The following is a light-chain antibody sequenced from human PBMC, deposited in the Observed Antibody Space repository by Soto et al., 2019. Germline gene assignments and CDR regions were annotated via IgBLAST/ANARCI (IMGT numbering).Light chain of an antibody. Sequence: QLVLTQSPSASASLGASVKLTCTLSSGHSSYAIAWHQQQPEKGPRYLMKLNSDGSHSKGDGIPDRFSGSSSGAERYLTISXXXSXXXADYSCQTWGTGIQVFGGGTKL. CDR2: LNSDGSH. V-gene: IGLV4-69*01. J-gene: IGLJ3*02. CDR1: SGHSSYA. CDR3: QTWGTGIQV.